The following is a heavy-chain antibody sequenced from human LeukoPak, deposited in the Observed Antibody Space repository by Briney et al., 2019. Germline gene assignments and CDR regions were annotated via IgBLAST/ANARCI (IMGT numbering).Heavy chain of an antibody. Sequence: GGSLRLSCAASGFTVSSNYMSWVRQAPGKGLEWVSVIYSGGTTYYADSVKGRFTISRDTSKNTLYLQMNSLRAEDTAVYYCARDPVGPIGYGMDVWGQGTTVTVSS. J-gene: IGHJ6*02. CDR1: GFTVSSNY. V-gene: IGHV3-66*01. CDR3: ARDPVGPIGYGMDV. CDR2: IYSGGTT. D-gene: IGHD1-26*01.